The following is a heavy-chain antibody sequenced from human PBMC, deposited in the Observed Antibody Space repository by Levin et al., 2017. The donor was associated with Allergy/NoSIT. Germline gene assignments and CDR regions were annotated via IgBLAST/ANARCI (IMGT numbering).Heavy chain of an antibody. V-gene: IGHV3-48*02. CDR1: GFTFKNYN. Sequence: GGSLRLSCAASGFTFKNYNLNWVRQAPGKGLEWVSYISSGGSTIYYADSVKGRFTISRDNAQNSLYLQMNSLRDDDTAVYYCARRGMAAAGAYYYHYYAMDVWGQGTTVTVSS. D-gene: IGHD6-13*01. CDR2: ISSGGSTI. J-gene: IGHJ6*02. CDR3: ARRGMAAAGAYYYHYYAMDV.